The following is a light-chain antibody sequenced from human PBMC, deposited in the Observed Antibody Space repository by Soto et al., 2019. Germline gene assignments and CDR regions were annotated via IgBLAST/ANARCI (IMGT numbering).Light chain of an antibody. V-gene: IGLV2-14*03. Sequence: QSVLAQPASVSGSRGQSITFSCTGTSGDLPGANPVSWYQQHPGKAPILIIYDVSKRPSGVSDRFSGSKSGNTASLTISGLQAEDEADYYCSSYITSDIVVFGGGTKVTVL. CDR2: DVS. CDR1: SGDLPGANP. CDR3: SSYITSDIVV. J-gene: IGLJ2*01.